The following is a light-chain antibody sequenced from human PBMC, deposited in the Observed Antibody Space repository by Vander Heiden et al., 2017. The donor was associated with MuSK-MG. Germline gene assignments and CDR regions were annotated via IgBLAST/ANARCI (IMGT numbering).Light chain of an antibody. Sequence: EIQMTQSPSSLSASVGDRVTITCQASQDISNYLNWYQQKPGKAPKLLIYDASNLETGVPSRFSGSGSVTDFTFTLSSLQLEDIATYYGHQDYNLPRTFGQGTKLEIK. J-gene: IGKJ2*01. CDR1: QDISNY. CDR2: DAS. CDR3: HQDYNLPRT. V-gene: IGKV1-33*01.